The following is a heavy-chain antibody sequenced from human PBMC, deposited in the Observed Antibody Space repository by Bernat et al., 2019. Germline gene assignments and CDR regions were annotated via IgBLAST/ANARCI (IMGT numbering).Heavy chain of an antibody. D-gene: IGHD6-6*01. Sequence: EVQLVESGGGLIQPGGSLRLSCAASGFTVSSNYMSWVRQAPGKGLEWVSVIYSGGSTYYADSVKGRFAISRDNSKNTLYLQMNSLRDEDTAVYYCARDFGISSVYSSSPYYYYYMDVWGKGTTVTVSS. CDR3: ARDFGISSVYSSSPYYYYYMDV. J-gene: IGHJ6*03. V-gene: IGHV3-53*01. CDR1: GFTVSSNY. CDR2: IYSGGST.